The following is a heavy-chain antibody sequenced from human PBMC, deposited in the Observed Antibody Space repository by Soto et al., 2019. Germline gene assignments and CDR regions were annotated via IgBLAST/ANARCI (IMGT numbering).Heavy chain of an antibody. J-gene: IGHJ6*02. CDR1: GDSVSSNSAA. CDR2: TYYRSKWYN. CDR3: ARCEIAGAGTYYYYYGIDF. Sequence: SQTLSLTCAISGDSVSSNSAAWNWIRQSPSRGLEWLGRTYYRSKWYNDYAVSVTSRITINPDTSKNQFSLQLNSVTPEDTAVYYCARCEIAGAGTYYYYYGIDFWGQGTPVTVSS. V-gene: IGHV6-1*01. D-gene: IGHD6-13*01.